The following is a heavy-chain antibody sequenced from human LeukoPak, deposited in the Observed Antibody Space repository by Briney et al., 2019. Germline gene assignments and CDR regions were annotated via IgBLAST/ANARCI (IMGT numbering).Heavy chain of an antibody. CDR1: GFTFSNYG. CDR2: INTDGSST. D-gene: IGHD3-22*01. CDR3: TSPPGGYSRGYYRI. V-gene: IGHV3-74*01. Sequence: QSGGSLRLSCAASGFTFSNYGMSWVRQAPGKGLVWVSHINTDGSSTSYADSVKGRFTISRDNAKNTLYLQMNSLRAEDTAVYYCTSPPGGYSRGYYRIWGQGTLVTVSS. J-gene: IGHJ4*02.